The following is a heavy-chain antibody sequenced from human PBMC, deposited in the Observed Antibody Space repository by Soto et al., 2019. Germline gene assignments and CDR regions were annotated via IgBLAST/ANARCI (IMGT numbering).Heavy chain of an antibody. Sequence: QLQLQESGPGLVKPSETLSLTCTVSGGSISSSSYYWGWIRQPPGKGLEWIGSIYYSGSTYYNPSLKSRVTISVDMSKNQFSLKLSSVTAADTAVYYCARSITFGGVIVLNWFDPWGQGTLVTVSS. D-gene: IGHD3-16*02. CDR3: ARSITFGGVIVLNWFDP. CDR2: IYYSGST. V-gene: IGHV4-39*01. J-gene: IGHJ5*02. CDR1: GGSISSSSYY.